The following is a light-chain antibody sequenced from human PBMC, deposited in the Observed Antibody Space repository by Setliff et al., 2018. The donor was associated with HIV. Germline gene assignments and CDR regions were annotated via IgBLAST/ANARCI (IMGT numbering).Light chain of an antibody. V-gene: IGLV2-14*03. CDR2: DVN. CDR1: SSDVGTYNF. J-gene: IGLJ1*01. Sequence: QSVLAQPASVSGSPGQPITIPCTGTSSDVGTYNFVSWYQQHPGKAPKLLIYDVNNRPSGVSNRFSGSKSGNPSSLTISGLQAEDEADYHCSSYTSTTPLYVFATGTKVTVL. CDR3: SSYTSTTPLYV.